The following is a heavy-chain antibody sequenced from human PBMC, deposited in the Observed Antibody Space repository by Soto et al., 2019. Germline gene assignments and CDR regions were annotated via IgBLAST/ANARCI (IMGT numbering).Heavy chain of an antibody. J-gene: IGHJ5*01. CDR1: GYTSADFG. Sequence: ASVKVSCKASGYTSADFGISWVRQAPGQGLEWMGWVSGNNGASNPAPKVQGRITMTLDTSTGVSYMALRSLRSDDTAIYYCVTDQKSFRVNGNWFDSWGQGTLVTVYS. CDR2: VSGNNGAS. D-gene: IGHD2-8*01. V-gene: IGHV1-18*04. CDR3: VTDQKSFRVNGNWFDS.